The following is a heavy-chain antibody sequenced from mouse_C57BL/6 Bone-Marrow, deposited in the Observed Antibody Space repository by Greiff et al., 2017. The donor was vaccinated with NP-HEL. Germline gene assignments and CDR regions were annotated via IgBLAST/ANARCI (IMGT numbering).Heavy chain of an antibody. CDR3: ATLGRDSSGYYYAMDY. CDR2: INPYNGGT. J-gene: IGHJ4*01. V-gene: IGHV1-19*01. D-gene: IGHD3-2*02. CDR1: GYTFTDYY. Sequence: EVQLQQSGPVLVKPGASVKMSCKASGYTFTDYYMNWVKQSHGKSLEWIGVINPYNGGTSYNQKFKGKATLTVDKSSSTAYMELNSLTSEDSAVYYCATLGRDSSGYYYAMDYWGQGTSVTVSS.